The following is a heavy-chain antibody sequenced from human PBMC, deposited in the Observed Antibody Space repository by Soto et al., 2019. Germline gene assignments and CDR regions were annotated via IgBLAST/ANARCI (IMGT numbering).Heavy chain of an antibody. CDR2: IYYSGST. J-gene: IGHJ3*02. V-gene: IGHV4-31*03. Sequence: PSETLSLTCTVSGGTISSGGYYWSWIRLHPVKGLEWIGYIYYSGSTYYNPSLKSRVTTSVDTSKNQFSLKLSSVTAADTAVYYCAREGIVVVPAAMPDAFDIWGQGTMVT. CDR1: GGTISSGGYY. D-gene: IGHD2-2*01. CDR3: AREGIVVVPAAMPDAFDI.